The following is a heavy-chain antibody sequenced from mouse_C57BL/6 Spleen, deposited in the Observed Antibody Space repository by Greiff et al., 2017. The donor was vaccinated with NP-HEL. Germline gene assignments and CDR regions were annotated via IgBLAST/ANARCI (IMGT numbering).Heavy chain of an antibody. D-gene: IGHD1-1*01. V-gene: IGHV1-69*01. CDR3: ARVTTVVGHFDV. CDR1: GYTFTSYW. CDR2: IDPSDSYT. J-gene: IGHJ1*03. Sequence: VQLQQPGAALVMPGASAKLSCKASGYTFTSYWMHCVKQRPGQGLEWFGEIDPSDSYTNYNQKFKGKSTLTVDKSSSTAYMQLSSLTSEDSAVYYCARVTTVVGHFDVWGTGTTVTVSS.